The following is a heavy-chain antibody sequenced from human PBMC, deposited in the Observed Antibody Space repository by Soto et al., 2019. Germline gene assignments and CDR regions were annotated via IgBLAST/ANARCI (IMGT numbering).Heavy chain of an antibody. CDR2: IXXYXGXX. V-gene: IGHV1-18*01. Sequence: ASVKVSCKASGYTFINYGISLVRQAPGQGLXWMXXIXXYXGXXXYXXXLQGRVTMTTDPSTSTAYMELRSLRSEDTAVYYCARKYSSSSWFDPWGQGTLVTAS. CDR1: GYTFINYG. CDR3: ARKYSSSSWFDP. D-gene: IGHD6-6*01. J-gene: IGHJ5*02.